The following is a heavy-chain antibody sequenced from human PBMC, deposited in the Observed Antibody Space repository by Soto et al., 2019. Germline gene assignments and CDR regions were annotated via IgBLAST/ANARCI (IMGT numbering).Heavy chain of an antibody. CDR3: AREDSNYHDSSWLVD. CDR2: INSDGSST. CDR1: GFTFSHYW. Sequence: EVQLVQSGGGLVQPGGSLRLSCAASGFTFSHYWMHWVRQVPGKGLVWVSHINSDGSSTSYADSVKGRFTISRDNAKNSLYLQMSSLRAEDTAAYYCAREDSNYHDSSWLVDLGQGTLVTVSS. D-gene: IGHD3-22*01. V-gene: IGHV3-74*01. J-gene: IGHJ4*02.